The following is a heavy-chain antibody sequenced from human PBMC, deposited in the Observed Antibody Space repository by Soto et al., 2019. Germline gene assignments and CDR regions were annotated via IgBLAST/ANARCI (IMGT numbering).Heavy chain of an antibody. CDR2: TYYRSKWYN. CDR3: ARGIAVAGTLGLD. Sequence: SQTLSLTCAISGDSVSSNSAAWNWVRQSPSRGLEWLGRTYYRSKWYNDYAVSVESRITINPDTSKNQFSLQLNSVTPEDTAVYYCARGIAVAGTLGLDWGQGTLVTVSS. D-gene: IGHD6-19*01. V-gene: IGHV6-1*01. CDR1: GDSVSSNSAA. J-gene: IGHJ4*02.